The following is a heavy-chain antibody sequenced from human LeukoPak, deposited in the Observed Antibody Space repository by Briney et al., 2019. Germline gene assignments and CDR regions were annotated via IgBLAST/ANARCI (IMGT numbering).Heavy chain of an antibody. V-gene: IGHV3-23*01. J-gene: IGHJ4*02. CDR1: GFTFSSYA. Sequence: GGSLRLSCAASGFTFSSYAMSWVRQAPGKGLEWVSAISGSGGSTYYADSVKGRFTISRDNSKNTLYLQRNSLRAEDTAVYYCAKDLLDLLAFGELLYAYWGQGTLVTVSS. D-gene: IGHD3-10*01. CDR3: AKDLLDLLAFGELLYAY. CDR2: ISGSGGST.